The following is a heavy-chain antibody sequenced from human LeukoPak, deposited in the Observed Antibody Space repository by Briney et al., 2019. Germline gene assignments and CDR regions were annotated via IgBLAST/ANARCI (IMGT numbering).Heavy chain of an antibody. V-gene: IGHV3-23*01. CDR2: ISGSGGST. J-gene: IGHJ4*02. Sequence: GGSLRLSCEASGFTFSSYWMHWVRQAPGKGLEWVSAISGSGGSTYYADSVKGRFTISRDNSKNTLYLQMNSLRAEDTAVYYCAKDYYDFWSGPHYFDYWGQGTLVTVSS. CDR1: GFTFSSYW. CDR3: AKDYYDFWSGPHYFDY. D-gene: IGHD3-3*01.